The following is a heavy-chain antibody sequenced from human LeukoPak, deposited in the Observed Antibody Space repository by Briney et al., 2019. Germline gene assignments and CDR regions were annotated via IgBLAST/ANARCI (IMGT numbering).Heavy chain of an antibody. CDR3: ARVREGGYSALFPLDY. J-gene: IGHJ4*02. V-gene: IGHV1-46*01. Sequence: GASVKVSCKASGYTFTSYYMHWVRQAPGQGLEWMGIINPSGGSTSYAQEFQGRVTMTRDTSTSTVYMELSSLRSEDTAVYYCARVREGGYSALFPLDYWGQGTLVTVSS. D-gene: IGHD5-12*01. CDR2: INPSGGST. CDR1: GYTFTSYY.